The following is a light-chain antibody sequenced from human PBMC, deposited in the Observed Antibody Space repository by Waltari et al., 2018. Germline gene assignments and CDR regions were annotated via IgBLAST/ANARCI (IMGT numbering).Light chain of an antibody. J-gene: IGKJ1*01. Sequence: EIVITQSPASLSVSPGERATLSCRASQSVRYNLAWYQQKPGQAPRLLIYAASTRATGVPDRFSGSGSGTDFTLTISSLQSEDFAVYYCQQDNKWPPTFGQGTKVEIK. CDR3: QQDNKWPPT. CDR2: AAS. V-gene: IGKV3D-15*01. CDR1: QSVRYN.